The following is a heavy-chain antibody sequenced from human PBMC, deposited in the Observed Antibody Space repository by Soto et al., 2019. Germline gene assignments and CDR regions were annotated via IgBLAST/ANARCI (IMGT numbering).Heavy chain of an antibody. Sequence: EVQLVGSGGGLVQPGRSLRLSCAASGFTFDDYAMHWVRQAPGKGLEWVSGISWNSGSIGYADSVKGRFTISRDNAKNSLYLQMNSLRAEDTALYYCAKDKHYYGSGYAFDIWGQGTMVTVSS. V-gene: IGHV3-9*01. D-gene: IGHD3-10*01. CDR3: AKDKHYYGSGYAFDI. CDR1: GFTFDDYA. J-gene: IGHJ3*02. CDR2: ISWNSGSI.